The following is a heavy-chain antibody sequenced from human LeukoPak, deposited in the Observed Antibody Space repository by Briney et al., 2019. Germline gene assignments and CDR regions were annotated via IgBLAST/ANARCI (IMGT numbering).Heavy chain of an antibody. V-gene: IGHV1-8*01. CDR2: MNPNSGNT. Sequence: ASVKVSCKASGYTFTSYEINWVRQATGQGLEWMGWMNPNSGNTGYAQKFQGRVTMTRNTSISTAYMELSSLRSEDTAVYYCARGGDYHYYYYGMDVWGQGTTVTVSS. CDR3: ARGGDYHYYYYGMDV. D-gene: IGHD4-17*01. J-gene: IGHJ6*02. CDR1: GYTFTSYE.